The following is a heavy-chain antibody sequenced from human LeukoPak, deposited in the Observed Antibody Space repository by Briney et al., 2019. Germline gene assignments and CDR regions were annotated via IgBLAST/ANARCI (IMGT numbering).Heavy chain of an antibody. CDR1: GGPFSGYY. V-gene: IGHV4-34*01. D-gene: IGHD1-7*01. Sequence: SETLSLTCAVYGGPFSGYYWSWIRQPPGKGLEWIAEINHSGSTNYNPSLKSRVTISVDTSKNQFSLKLSSVTAADTAVYYCARRQVFDNWNYSNPYYFDYWGQGTLVTVSS. J-gene: IGHJ4*02. CDR2: INHSGST. CDR3: ARRQVFDNWNYSNPYYFDY.